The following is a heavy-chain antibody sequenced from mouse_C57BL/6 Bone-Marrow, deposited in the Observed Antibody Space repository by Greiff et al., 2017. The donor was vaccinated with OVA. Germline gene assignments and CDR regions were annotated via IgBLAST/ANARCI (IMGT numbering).Heavy chain of an antibody. CDR1: GYTFTDYE. CDR3: TNGVVEASYYFDY. D-gene: IGHD1-1*01. CDR2: IDPETGGT. V-gene: IGHV1-15*01. Sequence: QVQLQQSGAELVRPGASVTLSCKASGYTFTDYEMHWVKQTPVHGLEWIGAIDPETGGTAYNQKFKGKAILTADKSSSTAYMELRSLTSEDSAVYYCTNGVVEASYYFDYWGQGTTLTVSS. J-gene: IGHJ2*01.